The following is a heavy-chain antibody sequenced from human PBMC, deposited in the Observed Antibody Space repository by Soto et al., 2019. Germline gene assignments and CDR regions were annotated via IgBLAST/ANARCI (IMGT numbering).Heavy chain of an antibody. D-gene: IGHD3-3*01. CDR3: ARGAIFGVVHNYYYYGMDV. CDR1: GFTFSAYA. V-gene: IGHV3-11*01. CDR2: ISSSGSTI. J-gene: IGHJ6*02. Sequence: VQLLESGGALEQPGGSLRLSCAASGFTFSAYAMGWVRQPPGKGLEWVSYISSSGSTIYYADSVKGRFTISRDNAKNSLYLQMNSLRAEDTAVYYCARGAIFGVVHNYYYYGMDVWGQGTTVTVSS.